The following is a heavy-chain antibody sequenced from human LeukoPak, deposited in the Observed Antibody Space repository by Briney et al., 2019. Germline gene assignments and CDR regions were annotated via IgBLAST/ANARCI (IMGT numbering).Heavy chain of an antibody. V-gene: IGHV4-59*01. CDR3: ARRNYNYYGLDV. Sequence: SETLSLTCTVSGVSITSYYWSWIRQPPGKALEWIGYIYYSGRTNYNPSLKSRVTMSVDTSKNQFSLNLNSVTAADTAVYYCARRNYNYYGLDVWGQGTTVTVSS. J-gene: IGHJ6*02. CDR2: IYYSGRT. CDR1: GVSITSYY.